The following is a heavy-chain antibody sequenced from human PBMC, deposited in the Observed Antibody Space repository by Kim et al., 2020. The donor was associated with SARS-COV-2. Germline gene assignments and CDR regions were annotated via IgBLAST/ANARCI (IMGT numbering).Heavy chain of an antibody. D-gene: IGHD3-9*01. CDR3: ARGTGTGYPNWFDP. Sequence: SETLSLTCTVSGGSISGGDYYWSWIRQPPGKGLEWIGYIYYSGSTYYTPSLKSRLSVSVDMSKKQFSLKLSSVTAADTAVYYCARGTGTGYPNWFDPWGQGTLVTVSS. CDR1: GGSISGGDYY. V-gene: IGHV4-30-4*01. CDR2: IYYSGST. J-gene: IGHJ5*02.